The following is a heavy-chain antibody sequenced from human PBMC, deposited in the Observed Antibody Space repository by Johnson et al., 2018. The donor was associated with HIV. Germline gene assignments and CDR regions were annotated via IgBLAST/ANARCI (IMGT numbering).Heavy chain of an antibody. Sequence: EKLVESGGGLVQPGGSLRLSCAASGFTFNSYAMTWVRQAPGKGLEWVSRVRGSGDDTSYADSLKGRFTISRDNSKNTLYLQVISLRAEDTAVYYCAKGDTSGYYVAFDIWGQGTMVTVSS. V-gene: IGHV3-23*04. J-gene: IGHJ3*02. D-gene: IGHD3-22*01. CDR1: GFTFNSYA. CDR2: VRGSGDDT. CDR3: AKGDTSGYYVAFDI.